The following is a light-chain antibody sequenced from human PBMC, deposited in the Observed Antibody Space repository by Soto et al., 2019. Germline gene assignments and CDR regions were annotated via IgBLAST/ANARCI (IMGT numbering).Light chain of an antibody. J-gene: IGLJ2*01. Sequence: QSVLTQPPSASGTPGQSVTISCSGSSSNIGSNSVNWYQQVPGTAPKLLIYSTNQRPSGVPDRFSGSKSDTTASLAISGLQSEDEADYYCAAWDDSLNGEVVFGGGTQLTVL. CDR3: AAWDDSLNGEVV. CDR1: SSNIGSNS. V-gene: IGLV1-44*01. CDR2: STN.